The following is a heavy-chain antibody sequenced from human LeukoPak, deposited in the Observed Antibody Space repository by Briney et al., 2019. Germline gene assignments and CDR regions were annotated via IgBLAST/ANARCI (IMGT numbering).Heavy chain of an antibody. J-gene: IGHJ4*02. CDR2: ISYDGSNK. D-gene: IGHD3-3*01. CDR3: ARDKKGTIFGASYFDY. V-gene: IGHV3-30-3*01. Sequence: PGGSLRLSCAASGFTFSSYAMHWVRQAPGKGLEWVAVISYDGSNKYYADSVKGRFTISRDNAKNSLYLQMNSLRAEDTAVYYCARDKKGTIFGASYFDYWGQGTLVTVSS. CDR1: GFTFSSYA.